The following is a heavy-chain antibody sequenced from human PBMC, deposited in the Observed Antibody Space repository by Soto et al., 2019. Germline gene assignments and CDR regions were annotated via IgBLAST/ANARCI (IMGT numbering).Heavy chain of an antibody. Sequence: GGSLRLSCAASGFTFSNAWMNWVRQAPGKGLEWVGRIKSKTDGGTTDYAAPVKGRFTISRDDSKNTLYLQMNSLKTEDTAVYYCTTEKAAAGTGPFDYWGQGTLVTVSS. D-gene: IGHD6-13*01. CDR2: IKSKTDGGTT. V-gene: IGHV3-15*07. CDR1: GFTFSNAW. J-gene: IGHJ4*02. CDR3: TTEKAAAGTGPFDY.